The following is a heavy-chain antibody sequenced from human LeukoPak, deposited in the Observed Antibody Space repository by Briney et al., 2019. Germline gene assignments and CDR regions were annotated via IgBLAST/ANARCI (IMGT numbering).Heavy chain of an antibody. CDR3: ARSPIAAAGTVDY. CDR2: TNPNSGGT. V-gene: IGHV1-2*02. J-gene: IGHJ4*02. D-gene: IGHD6-13*01. Sequence: ASVKVSCKASGYTFTGYYMHWVRQAPGQGLEGMGWTNPNSGGTNYAQKFQGRVTMTRDTSISTAYMELSRLRSDDTAVYYCARSPIAAAGTVDYWGQGTLVTVSS. CDR1: GYTFTGYY.